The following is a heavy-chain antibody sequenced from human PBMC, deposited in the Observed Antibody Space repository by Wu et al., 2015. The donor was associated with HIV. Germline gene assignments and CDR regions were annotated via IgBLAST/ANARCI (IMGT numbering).Heavy chain of an antibody. D-gene: IGHD2-15*01. CDR3: ASGRCSGGSCYSVRLYYYYGMDV. J-gene: IGHJ6*02. Sequence: QVQLVQSGAEVKKPGASVKVSCKASDYTFTSYGISWVRQAPGQGLEWMGGIIPIFGTANYAQKFQGRVTITTDESTSTAYMELSSLRSEDTAVYYCASGRCSGGSCYSVRLYYYYGMDVWGQGTTVTVSS. CDR1: DYTFTSYG. CDR2: IIPIFGTA. V-gene: IGHV1-69*05.